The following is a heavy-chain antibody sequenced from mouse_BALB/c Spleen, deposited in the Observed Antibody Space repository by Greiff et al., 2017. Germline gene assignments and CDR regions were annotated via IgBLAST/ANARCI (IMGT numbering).Heavy chain of an antibody. CDR1: GFTFTDYY. Sequence: DVKLVESGGGLVQPGGSLRLSCATSGFTFTDYYMSWVRQPPGKALEWLGFIRNKANGYTTEYSASVKGRFTISRDNSQSILYLQMHTLRAEDSATYYSARESLLRYFDVWGAGTTVTVSS. J-gene: IGHJ1*01. V-gene: IGHV7-3*02. CDR2: IRNKANGYTT. D-gene: IGHD1-2*01. CDR3: ARESLLRYFDV.